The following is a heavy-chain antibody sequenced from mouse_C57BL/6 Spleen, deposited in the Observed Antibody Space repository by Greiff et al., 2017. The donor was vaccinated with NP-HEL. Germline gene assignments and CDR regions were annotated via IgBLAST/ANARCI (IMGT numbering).Heavy chain of an antibody. V-gene: IGHV5-4*03. CDR1: GFTFSSYA. J-gene: IGHJ2*01. CDR3: ARACQNWDYYFDY. CDR2: ISDGGSYT. D-gene: IGHD4-1*01. Sequence: EVKLVESGGGLVKPGGSLKLSCAASGFTFSSYAMSWVRQTPEKRLEWVATISDGGSYTYYPDNVKGRFTISRDNAKNNLYLQMSHLKSEDTAMYYCARACQNWDYYFDYWGQGTTLTVSS.